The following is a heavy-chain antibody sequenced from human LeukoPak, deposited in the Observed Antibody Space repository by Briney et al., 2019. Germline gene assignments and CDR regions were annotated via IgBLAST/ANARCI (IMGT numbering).Heavy chain of an antibody. CDR3: ARENVGATTYY. CDR1: GFTVSSNY. Sequence: GGSLRLSCAASGFTVSSNYMSWVRQAPGKGLEWVSVIYSGGSTYYADSVKGRFTISRDNSKNTLYLQMNSLRVEDTAVYYCARENVGATTYYWGQGTLVTVSS. CDR2: IYSGGST. V-gene: IGHV3-53*01. D-gene: IGHD1-26*01. J-gene: IGHJ4*02.